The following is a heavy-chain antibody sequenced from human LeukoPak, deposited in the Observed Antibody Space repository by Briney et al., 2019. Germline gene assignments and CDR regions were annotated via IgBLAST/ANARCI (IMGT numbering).Heavy chain of an antibody. CDR1: GGSISSSSYY. CDR2: IYYSGST. J-gene: IGHJ3*02. V-gene: IGHV4-39*01. D-gene: IGHD2-8*01. CDR3: ARLRSDCTNGVCYYAFDI. Sequence: SETLSLTCTVSGGSISSSSYYWGCIRQPPGKGLEWIGSIYYSGSTYYNPSLKGRVTISVDTSKNQFSLKLSSVTAADTAVYYCARLRSDCTNGVCYYAFDIWGQGTMVTVSS.